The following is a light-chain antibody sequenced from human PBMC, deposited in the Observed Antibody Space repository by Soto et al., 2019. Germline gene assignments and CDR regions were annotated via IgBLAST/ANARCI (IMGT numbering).Light chain of an antibody. Sequence: EIVLTQSPGTLSLSPGERATLSCRASESISSYVAWYQQRPGQAPRLLIYDASTRATGIPARFTGSGSGTGFTLTIDSLEPEDFAVYYCQQRSNWPLTFGGGTRVEIK. J-gene: IGKJ4*01. V-gene: IGKV3-11*01. CDR2: DAS. CDR3: QQRSNWPLT. CDR1: ESISSY.